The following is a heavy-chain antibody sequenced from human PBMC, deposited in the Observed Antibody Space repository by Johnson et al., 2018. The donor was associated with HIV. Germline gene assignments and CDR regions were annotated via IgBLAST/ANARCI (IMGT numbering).Heavy chain of an antibody. D-gene: IGHD2-21*01. V-gene: IGHV3-30-3*01. J-gene: IGHJ3*02. CDR3: ARGGPFHAFDI. CDR2: TSYDGGNK. Sequence: MKWIRQAPGKGLEWVAVTSYDGGNKYYADSVQGRFTISRDNSKNTLYLQMNSLRAEDTAMYFCARGGPFHAFDIWGHGTTVTVSS.